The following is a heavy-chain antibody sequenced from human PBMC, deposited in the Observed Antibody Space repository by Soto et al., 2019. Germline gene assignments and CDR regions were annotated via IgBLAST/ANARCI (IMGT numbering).Heavy chain of an antibody. CDR3: AKGLLVGTSKAKNFDY. D-gene: IGHD1-26*01. Sequence: EVQLLESGGGVVQPGGSLRLACAASGFTFSSYAMSWVRQAPGKGLEWGSSISGSGETIYYAESVKGRFSISRDNSKNTLFLQMNNLRTEDTALYYCAKGLLVGTSKAKNFDYWGQGTLVIVSS. CDR1: GFTFSSYA. J-gene: IGHJ4*02. CDR2: ISGSGETI. V-gene: IGHV3-23*01.